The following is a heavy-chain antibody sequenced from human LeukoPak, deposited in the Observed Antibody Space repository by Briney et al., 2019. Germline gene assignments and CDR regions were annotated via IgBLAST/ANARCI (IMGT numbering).Heavy chain of an antibody. CDR1: GGSLSSGGYY. J-gene: IGHJ5*02. CDR2: IFYSGSA. Sequence: SETLSLTCTVSGGSLSSGGYYWGWIRQPPGKGLEWIGSIFYSGSAYYNPSLKSRVTISADTSKNQFSLKLTSVTAADAALYYCARQNSSGWPWFDPWGQGTLVTVSS. D-gene: IGHD6-19*01. CDR3: ARQNSSGWPWFDP. V-gene: IGHV4-39*01.